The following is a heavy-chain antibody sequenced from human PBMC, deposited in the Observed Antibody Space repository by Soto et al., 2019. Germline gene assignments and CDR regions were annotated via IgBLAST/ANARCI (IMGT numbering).Heavy chain of an antibody. V-gene: IGHV3-7*03. D-gene: IGHD4-4*01. J-gene: IGHJ6*02. CDR2: IKDDGSDE. Sequence: EVQLVESGGGLVQPGGSLRLSCAASGFTFSRYWMSWVRQAPGKGLEWVANIKDDGSDEYYVDSVKGRFTVSGDNAKNSLYLQLSGLRDEDTAVYYCARKQTTVTSLRTYYYGLDVWGQGTPVTVSS. CDR1: GFTFSRYW. CDR3: ARKQTTVTSLRTYYYGLDV.